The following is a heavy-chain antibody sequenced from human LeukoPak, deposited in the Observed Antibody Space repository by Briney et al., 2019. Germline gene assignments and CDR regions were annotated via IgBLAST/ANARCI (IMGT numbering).Heavy chain of an antibody. V-gene: IGHV5-51*01. CDR3: AGARHGDFRWDY. J-gene: IGHJ4*02. D-gene: IGHD4-17*01. CDR1: GFTLTNYW. Sequence: GESLKISCQDSGFTLTNYWIGWVRQMPGKGLEWMGIIHSTDSHAKYSPSFQGQVTISVDKSINTAYLQWRGLKASDTAMYYCAGARHGDFRWDYWGQGTLVTVS. CDR2: IHSTDSHA.